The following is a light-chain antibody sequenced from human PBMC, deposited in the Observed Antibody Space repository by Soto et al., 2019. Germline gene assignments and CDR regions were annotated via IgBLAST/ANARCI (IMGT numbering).Light chain of an antibody. CDR1: QSVTTY. J-gene: IGKJ4*01. Sequence: EIVLTQSPATLSLSPGERASLSCRASQSVTTYLAWYQQKPGQAPRLLIYDSSNMATGIPHRFSGSGSGTVFTVTISSLESEDFACYYCQQRLNRVTVGGGHKVES. CDR3: QQRLNRVT. V-gene: IGKV3-11*01. CDR2: DSS.